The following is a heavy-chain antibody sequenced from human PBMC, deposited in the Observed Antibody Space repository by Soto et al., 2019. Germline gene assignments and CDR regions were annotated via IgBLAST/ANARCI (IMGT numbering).Heavy chain of an antibody. CDR1: GFVFSDYA. CDR3: ASVPIWCGSSSCYTEGFDS. Sequence: EVQLLDSGGGWVQPGGSLRLSCVAFGFVFSDYAMSWVRQAPGKGLEWVSAISAGGSDTYYADSVKGRFTVSRVNSESTLYLQMNTLRAEDTAIYYCASVPIWCGSSSCYTEGFDSWGQGTLVTVSS. V-gene: IGHV3-23*01. D-gene: IGHD2-2*01. J-gene: IGHJ4*02. CDR2: ISAGGSDT.